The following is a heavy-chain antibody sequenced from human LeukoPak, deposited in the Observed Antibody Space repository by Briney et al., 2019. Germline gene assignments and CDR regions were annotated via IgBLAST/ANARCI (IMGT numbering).Heavy chain of an antibody. CDR3: ARGFYCGGDCYPKPFDY. D-gene: IGHD2-21*02. Sequence: SETLSLTCTVSGGSISSYYWSWIRQPPGKGLEWIGYIYYSGSTNYNPSLKSRVTISVDTSKNQFSLKLSSVTAADTAVYYCARGFYCGGDCYPKPFDYWGQGTLVTVSS. V-gene: IGHV4-59*12. CDR2: IYYSGST. CDR1: GGSISSYY. J-gene: IGHJ4*02.